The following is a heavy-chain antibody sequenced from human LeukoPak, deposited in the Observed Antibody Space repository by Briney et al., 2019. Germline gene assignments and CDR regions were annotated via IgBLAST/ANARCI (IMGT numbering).Heavy chain of an antibody. CDR1: GVSMSAYQ. V-gene: IGHV4-4*09. J-gene: IGHJ4*02. CDR2: INTKGET. Sequence: SETLSLTCTVSGVSMSAYQWSWVRQSPEKGLEWIGCINTKGETSYNPSLKSRIAISVDTSSNQFSLKLRSVTTADTAVYYCARGITVTTTSDHLDFWGQGILVTVPS. CDR3: ARGITVTTTSDHLDF. D-gene: IGHD4-17*01.